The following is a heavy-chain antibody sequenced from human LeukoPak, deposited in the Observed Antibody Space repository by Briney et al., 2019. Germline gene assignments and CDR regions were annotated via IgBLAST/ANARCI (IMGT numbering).Heavy chain of an antibody. J-gene: IGHJ4*02. D-gene: IGHD3-10*01. CDR3: ARQGHYYGSGSPMTPYDY. CDR2: IYYSGST. Sequence: SETLSLTCTVSGGSISSYYWSWIRQPPGKGLEWIGYIYYSGSTDYNPSLKSRVTISVDTSKNQFSLKLSSVTAADTAVYYCARQGHYYGSGSPMTPYDYWGQGTLVTVSS. CDR1: GGSISSYY. V-gene: IGHV4-59*08.